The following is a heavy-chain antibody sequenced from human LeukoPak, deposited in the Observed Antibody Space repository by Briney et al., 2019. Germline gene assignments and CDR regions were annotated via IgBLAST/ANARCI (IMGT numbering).Heavy chain of an antibody. J-gene: IGHJ4*02. CDR2: IYSGGST. CDR1: GFTLSSYC. CDR3: ARTYRGSYLMDC. Sequence: PGGSLRLSCAVSGFTLSSYCMSWVRQAPGKGLEWVSLIYSGGSTYYADSVKGRFTISRDNSKNTLYLQMNRLRAEDTAVYYCARTYRGSYLMDCWGQGTLVTVSS. D-gene: IGHD1-26*01. V-gene: IGHV3-53*01.